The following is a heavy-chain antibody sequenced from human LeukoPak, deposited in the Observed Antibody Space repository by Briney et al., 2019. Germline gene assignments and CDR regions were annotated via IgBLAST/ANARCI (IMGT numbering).Heavy chain of an antibody. J-gene: IGHJ4*02. Sequence: ASVNVSCKASGNTFPNYFIHWVRQAPAQGLEWMGIINHSGGSTNYAQKFQGRVTMTRDTSTSTVYMELSSLRSEDTAVYFCAREYGYPIYYFDYWGQGTLVTVSS. CDR2: INHSGGST. V-gene: IGHV1-46*01. CDR1: GNTFPNYF. CDR3: AREYGYPIYYFDY. D-gene: IGHD5-24*01.